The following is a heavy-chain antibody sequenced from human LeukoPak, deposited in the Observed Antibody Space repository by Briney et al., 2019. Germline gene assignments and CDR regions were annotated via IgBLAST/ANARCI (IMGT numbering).Heavy chain of an antibody. D-gene: IGHD2-2*01. CDR3: ARSTSEAFDI. CDR2: ALYDESNK. V-gene: IGHV3-30*04. J-gene: IGHJ3*02. CDR1: GFTFSNYA. Sequence: GGSLRPSCAASGFTFSNYAMQWVRQAPGKGLEWVAVALYDESNKYYADSVKGRFTISRDSSKNTLYMQMNSLRAEDTAVYYCARSTSEAFDIWGQGTMVTVSS.